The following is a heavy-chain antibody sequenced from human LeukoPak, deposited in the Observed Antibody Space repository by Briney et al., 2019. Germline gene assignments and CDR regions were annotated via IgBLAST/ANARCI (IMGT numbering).Heavy chain of an antibody. CDR2: IKLDGSGE. J-gene: IGHJ4*02. D-gene: IGHD3-10*01. CDR3: ARANWDYGSGTYHFDL. CDR1: GFTFRTYW. V-gene: IGHV3-7*01. Sequence: PGGSLRLSCAASGFTFRTYWMTPVPETAGRGLEWVTNIKLDGSGEYYLDSVKGRFTISGDNDKKSLYLQMNSLRDEDTAVYYCARANWDYGSGTYHFDLWGQGSLVTVSS.